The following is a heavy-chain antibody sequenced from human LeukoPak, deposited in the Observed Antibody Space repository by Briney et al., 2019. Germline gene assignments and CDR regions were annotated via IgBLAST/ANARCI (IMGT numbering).Heavy chain of an antibody. Sequence: ASVKVSCKASGYTFSVYYIHWLRQAPGQGLEWMGWVIPNSGGTNYAQNFQARVTMTRDTSISTAYMELSSLTYDDTAIYYCARGVLLQGRGAFDIWGQGALVTVSS. J-gene: IGHJ3*02. V-gene: IGHV1-2*02. D-gene: IGHD2-21*02. CDR2: VIPNSGGT. CDR1: GYTFSVYY. CDR3: ARGVLLQGRGAFDI.